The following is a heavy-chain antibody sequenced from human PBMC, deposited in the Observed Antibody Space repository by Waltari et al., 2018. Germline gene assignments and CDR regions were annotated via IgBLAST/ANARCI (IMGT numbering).Heavy chain of an antibody. CDR1: GGSISSCSYY. CDR2: IYTSGST. D-gene: IGHD1-26*01. CDR3: ASIGRRATTDKDY. V-gene: IGHV4-61*02. Sequence: QVQLQESGRGLVQPSQTLSLTCTVSGGSISSCSYYWRWLRQPAGKGLWWIGRIYTSGSTNYNPSLKSRVTISVDTSKNQFSLKLSSVTAADTAVYYCASIGRRATTDKDYWGQGTLVTVSS. J-gene: IGHJ4*02.